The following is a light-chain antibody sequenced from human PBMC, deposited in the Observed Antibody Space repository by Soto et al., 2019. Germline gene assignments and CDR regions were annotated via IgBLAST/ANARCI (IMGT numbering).Light chain of an antibody. J-gene: IGKJ4*01. CDR2: GTS. V-gene: IGKV3-20*01. Sequence: EIVLTQSPDTLSLSPGERAALSCRAGQSISGNYLAWYQHKTGQAPRLLVYGTSNRATGIPDRFSGTGSGTDFTLIISRLEPEDSAVYYCQQYGSSFTFGGGTKVDIK. CDR1: QSISGNY. CDR3: QQYGSSFT.